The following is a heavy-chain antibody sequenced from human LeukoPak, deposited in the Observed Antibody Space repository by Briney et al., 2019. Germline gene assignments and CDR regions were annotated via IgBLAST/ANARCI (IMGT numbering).Heavy chain of an antibody. Sequence: PSETLSLTCTVSGGSISSYYWSWIRQPPGKGLEWIGYIYYSGSTNYNPSLKSRVTISVDTSKNQFSLKLSSVTAADTAVYYCARVYMWGGYFDYWGQGTLVTVSS. D-gene: IGHD3-10*01. CDR3: ARVYMWGGYFDY. J-gene: IGHJ4*02. CDR1: GGSISSYY. CDR2: IYYSGST. V-gene: IGHV4-59*01.